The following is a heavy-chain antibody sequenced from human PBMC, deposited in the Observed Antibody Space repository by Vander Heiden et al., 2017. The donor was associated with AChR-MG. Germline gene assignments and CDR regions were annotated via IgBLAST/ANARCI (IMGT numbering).Heavy chain of an antibody. Sequence: QVQLVQSGAEVKKPGASVKVSCKASGYTFTGYYMHWARQAPGQGLEWMGWINPNSGGTNYAQKFQGWVTMTRDTSISTAYMELSRLRSDDTAVYYCARESSWSVVGATTSHDAFDIWDQGTMVTVSS. D-gene: IGHD1-26*01. V-gene: IGHV1-2*04. J-gene: IGHJ3*02. CDR2: INPNSGGT. CDR3: ARESSWSVVGATTSHDAFDI. CDR1: GYTFTGYY.